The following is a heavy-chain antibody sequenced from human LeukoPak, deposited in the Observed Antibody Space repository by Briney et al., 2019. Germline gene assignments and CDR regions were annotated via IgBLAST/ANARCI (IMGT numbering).Heavy chain of an antibody. J-gene: IGHJ4*02. Sequence: KPSETLSLTCTVSGGSISSGGYYWSWIRQHPGKGLEWIGYIYYSGSTYYNPSLKSRVTISVDTSKNQFSLKLSSVTAADTAVYYCAREIHRDYDYWGQGTLVTASS. V-gene: IGHV4-31*03. D-gene: IGHD4-17*01. CDR2: IYYSGST. CDR3: AREIHRDYDY. CDR1: GGSISSGGYY.